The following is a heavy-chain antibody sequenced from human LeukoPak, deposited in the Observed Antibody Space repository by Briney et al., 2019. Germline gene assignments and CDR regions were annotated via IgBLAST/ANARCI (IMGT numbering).Heavy chain of an antibody. J-gene: IGHJ3*02. D-gene: IGHD4-17*01. V-gene: IGHV4-59*01. Sequence: PSETLSLTCTVSGGSISSYYWSWIRQPPGKGLEWIGYIYYSGGTNYNPSLKSRVTISVDTSKNQFSLKLSSVTAADTAVYYCARDGYKLFGYDYGDRLRAFDIWGQGTMVTVSS. CDR3: ARDGYKLFGYDYGDRLRAFDI. CDR2: IYYSGGT. CDR1: GGSISSYY.